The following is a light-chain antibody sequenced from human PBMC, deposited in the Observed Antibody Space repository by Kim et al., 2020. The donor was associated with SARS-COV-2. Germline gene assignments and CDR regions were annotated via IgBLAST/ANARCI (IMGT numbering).Light chain of an antibody. CDR3: QQHDDDYMFI. V-gene: IGKV1-33*01. CDR2: DAS. J-gene: IGKJ3*01. CDR1: QDISKR. Sequence: DIQLTQSPSSLSASVGDRVTITCQASQDISKRLNWYQQRPGKAPHLLIYDASNLQSGVPSRFSGSGSGTDFTFTISNLQAEDIATYYCQQHDDDYMFIFGPGTKVDIK.